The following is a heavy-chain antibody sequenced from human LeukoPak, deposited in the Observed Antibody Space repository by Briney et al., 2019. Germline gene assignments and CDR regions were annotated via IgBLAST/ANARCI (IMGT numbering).Heavy chain of an antibody. CDR2: INPKNGGT. D-gene: IGHD6-6*01. CDR1: GYNFAHN. V-gene: IGHV1-2*02. Sequence: RASVKVSCKASGYNFAHNIHWVRQAPGQGHEFMGWINPKNGGTKYAQNFQGRVTMTRDTSISTVYMELSRQRSDDTAVYYCARDRGSAARTNYYYYMDVWGKGTTVTVSS. J-gene: IGHJ6*03. CDR3: ARDRGSAARTNYYYYMDV.